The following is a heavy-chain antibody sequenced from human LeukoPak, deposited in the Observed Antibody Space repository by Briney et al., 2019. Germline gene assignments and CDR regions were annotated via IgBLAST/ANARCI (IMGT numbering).Heavy chain of an antibody. CDR2: INPNSGGT. J-gene: IGHJ5*02. D-gene: IGHD4-17*01. V-gene: IGHV1-2*02. CDR1: GYTFTGYY. Sequence: ASVKVSCKSSGYTFTGYYMHWVRQAPGQGLEWMGWINPNSGGTNYAQKFQGRVTMTRDTSISTAYMELSRLRSDDTAVYYCAIDHTYGDYGWFDPWGQGTLVTVSS. CDR3: AIDHTYGDYGWFDP.